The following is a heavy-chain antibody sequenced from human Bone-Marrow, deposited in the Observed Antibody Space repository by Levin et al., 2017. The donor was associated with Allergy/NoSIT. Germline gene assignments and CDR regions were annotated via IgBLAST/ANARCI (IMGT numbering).Heavy chain of an antibody. Sequence: ASVKVSCKASGYTFTRYDINWVRQAFGQGLEWMGWMNPNSGNTGSAPKFQGRVTMTRNTSTGTAFMELTSLRSEDTAVYYCTRGAFDSNYHFYMDVWGKGTTVTVAS. CDR3: TRGAFDSNYHFYMDV. D-gene: IGHD4-11*01. CDR1: GYTFTRYD. J-gene: IGHJ6*03. CDR2: MNPNSGNT. V-gene: IGHV1-8*01.